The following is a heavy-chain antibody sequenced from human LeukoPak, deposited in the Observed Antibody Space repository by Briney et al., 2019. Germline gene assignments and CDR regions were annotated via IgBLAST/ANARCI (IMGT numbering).Heavy chain of an antibody. CDR3: ARDGRITGTQNRDY. Sequence: GGSLRLSCAASGFTVSSNYMSWVRQAPGKGLEWVSVIYSGGSTYYADSVKGRFTISRDNSKNTLYLQMNSLRAEDTAVYYCARDGRITGTQNRDYWGQGTLVTASS. CDR1: GFTVSSNY. J-gene: IGHJ4*02. CDR2: IYSGGST. D-gene: IGHD1-7*01. V-gene: IGHV3-66*01.